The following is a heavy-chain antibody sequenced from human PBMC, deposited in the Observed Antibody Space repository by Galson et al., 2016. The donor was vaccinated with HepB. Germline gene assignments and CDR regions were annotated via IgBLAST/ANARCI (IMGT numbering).Heavy chain of an antibody. D-gene: IGHD3-9*01. CDR2: IFYSGIT. J-gene: IGHJ4*02. CDR1: GGSISSSNYY. V-gene: IGHV4-39*01. CDR3: ARQSYDILTGYYPGVNFDY. Sequence: SETLSLTCSVSGGSISSSNYYWGWIRQPPGKGLEWIGSIFYSGITYYNPSLKSRVTISVDTSKNQFSLKLTSVTAADTAVYYCARQSYDILTGYYPGVNFDYWGQGTLVTVSS.